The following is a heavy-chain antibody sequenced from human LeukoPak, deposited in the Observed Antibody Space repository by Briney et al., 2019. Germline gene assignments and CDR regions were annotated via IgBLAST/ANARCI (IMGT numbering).Heavy chain of an antibody. CDR1: GFTFSSYW. J-gene: IGHJ6*03. CDR2: IKQDGSEK. Sequence: GGSLRLSCAASGFTFSSYWMSWVRQAPGKGLEWVANIKQDGSEKYYVDSVKGRFTISRDNAKNSLYLQMNSLRAEDTAVYYCASLWFDYYHYMDVWGKGTTVTVSS. V-gene: IGHV3-7*01. D-gene: IGHD3-10*01. CDR3: ASLWFDYYHYMDV.